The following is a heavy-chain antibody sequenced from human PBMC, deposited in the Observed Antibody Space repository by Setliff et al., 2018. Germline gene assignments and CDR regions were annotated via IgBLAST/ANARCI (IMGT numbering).Heavy chain of an antibody. Sequence: LSLTCTVYGGSFTNYYWGWIRQSPAKGLEWIGEINDSGNTNYSPSLKSRLTISIDASTNQFSLKLYSVTAADTAVYYCRYWSGYYNNDYWGQGTLVTVS. V-gene: IGHV4-34*01. D-gene: IGHD3-3*01. J-gene: IGHJ4*02. CDR3: RYWSGYYNNDY. CDR1: GGSFTNYY. CDR2: INDSGNT.